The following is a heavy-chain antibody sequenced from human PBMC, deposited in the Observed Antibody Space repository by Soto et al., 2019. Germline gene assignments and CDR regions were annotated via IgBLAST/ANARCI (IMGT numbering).Heavy chain of an antibody. CDR1: GFTFSSYG. V-gene: IGHV3-30*18. Sequence: GGSLRLSCVASGFTFSSYGMHWVRQAPGEGLEWVAVISYDGSNKYYADSVKGRFTISRDNSKNTLYLQMNSLRAEDTAVYYCAKDQPLYYDSSGYSDYWGQGTRGTASS. CDR3: AKDQPLYYDSSGYSDY. D-gene: IGHD3-22*01. CDR2: ISYDGSNK. J-gene: IGHJ4*02.